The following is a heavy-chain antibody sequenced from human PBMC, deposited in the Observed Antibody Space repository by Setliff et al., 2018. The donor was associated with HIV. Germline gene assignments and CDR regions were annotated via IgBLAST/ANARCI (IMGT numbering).Heavy chain of an antibody. V-gene: IGHV4-61*02. D-gene: IGHD1-1*01. CDR3: ARVFPPTRGATTNTPPGVFDI. CDR2: IYTSGST. Sequence: SETLSLTCTVSGGSISSGSYYWSWIRQPAGKGLEWIGRIYTSGSTNYNPSLKSRVTISVDTSKNQFSLKLSSVTAADTAVYYCARVFPPTRGATTNTPPGVFDIWGQGTMVTVSS. J-gene: IGHJ3*02. CDR1: GGSISSGSYY.